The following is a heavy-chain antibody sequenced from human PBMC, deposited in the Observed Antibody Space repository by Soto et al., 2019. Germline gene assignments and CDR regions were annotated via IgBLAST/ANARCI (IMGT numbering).Heavy chain of an antibody. CDR1: GFTFSSYA. V-gene: IGHV3-30-3*01. J-gene: IGHJ4*02. Sequence: QVQLVESGGGVVQPGRSLRLSCAASGFTFSSYAMHWVRQAPGKGLEWVAVISYDGSNKYYADSVKGRFTISRDNSKNTLYLQMNSLRAEDTAVYYCARGHDILTGAEVYYFDYWGQGTLVTVSS. CDR3: ARGHDILTGAEVYYFDY. D-gene: IGHD3-9*01. CDR2: ISYDGSNK.